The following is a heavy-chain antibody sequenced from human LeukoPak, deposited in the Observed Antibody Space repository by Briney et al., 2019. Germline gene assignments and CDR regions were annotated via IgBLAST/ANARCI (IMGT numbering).Heavy chain of an antibody. V-gene: IGHV4-61*08. D-gene: IGHD4-17*01. CDR2: IYYSGST. Sequence: PSQTLSLTCTVSGGSISSGDYYWSWIRQPPGKGLEWIGYIYYSGSTNYNPSLKSRVTISVDTSKNQFSLKLSSVTAADTAVYYCARGKAGDYDPYYYYGMDVWGQGTTVTVSS. CDR3: ARGKAGDYDPYYYYGMDV. CDR1: GGSISSGDYY. J-gene: IGHJ6*02.